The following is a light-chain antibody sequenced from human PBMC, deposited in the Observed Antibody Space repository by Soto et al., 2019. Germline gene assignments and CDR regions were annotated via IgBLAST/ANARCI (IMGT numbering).Light chain of an antibody. Sequence: EIVLTQSPDTLSLSPGEGASLSCRASQSVHTFLAWYQQKPGQAPRLLIYGASTRATGVPARFSGSGSGTKFTLTIASLQPDDFATYYCQQYETFSGTFGPGTKVDIK. V-gene: IGKV3-11*01. CDR2: GAS. CDR3: QQYETFSGT. CDR1: QSVHTF. J-gene: IGKJ1*01.